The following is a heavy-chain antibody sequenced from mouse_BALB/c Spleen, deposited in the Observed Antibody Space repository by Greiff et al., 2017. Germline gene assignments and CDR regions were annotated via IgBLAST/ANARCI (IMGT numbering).Heavy chain of an antibody. CDR1: GFSLTSYG. J-gene: IGHJ4*01. CDR2: IWAGGST. CDR3: ARDKGGNYAYYYAMDY. Sequence: QVQLQQSGPGLVAPSQSLSITCTVSGFSLTSYGVHWVRQPPGKGLEWLGVIWAGGSTNYNSALMSRLSISKDNSKSQVFLKMNSLQTDDTAMYYCARDKGGNYAYYYAMDYWGQGTSVTVSS. D-gene: IGHD2-1*01. V-gene: IGHV2-9*02.